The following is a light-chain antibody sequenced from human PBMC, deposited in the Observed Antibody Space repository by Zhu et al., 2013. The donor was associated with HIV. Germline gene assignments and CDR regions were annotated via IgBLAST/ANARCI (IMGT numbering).Light chain of an antibody. CDR2: AAS. CDR3: QNYNSAPSLT. Sequence: DIQMTQSPSSLSASVGDRVTITCRASQGISNYLAWYQQKPGQVPKLLIYAASTLHSGVPSRFTGSGSGADFTLTISSLQPEDVATYYCQNYNSAPSLTFGGGPRWRSN. V-gene: IGKV1-27*01. J-gene: IGKJ4*01. CDR1: QGISNY.